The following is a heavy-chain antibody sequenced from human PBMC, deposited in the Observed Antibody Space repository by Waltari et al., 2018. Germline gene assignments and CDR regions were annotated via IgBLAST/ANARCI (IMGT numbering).Heavy chain of an antibody. CDR1: GYTFTSYD. Sequence: QVQLVQSGAEVKKPGASVKVSCKASGYTFTSYDINWVRQATGQGLEWMGWINPNSGNTGYAQKFQGRVTMTRNTSISTAYMELSSLRSEDTAVYYCARFRITIFGVVIIAYYGMDVWGQGTTVTVSS. J-gene: IGHJ6*02. D-gene: IGHD3-3*01. CDR2: INPNSGNT. CDR3: ARFRITIFGVVIIAYYGMDV. V-gene: IGHV1-8*01.